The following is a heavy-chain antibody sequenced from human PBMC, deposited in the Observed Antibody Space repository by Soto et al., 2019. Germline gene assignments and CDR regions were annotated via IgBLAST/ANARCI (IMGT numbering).Heavy chain of an antibody. CDR3: ARSDGYNFNWLDS. CDR2: MNPNRGNT. CDR1: GYTFATYD. V-gene: IGHV1-8*01. J-gene: IGHJ5*01. Sequence: QVQLVQSGAEVKTPGASVKVSCKASGYTFATYDINWVRQAPGQGLEWMGWMNPNRGNTGYAQQFQGRLTMTSDTALSVAHMELSSLRNEDTAVYYCARSDGYNFNWLDSWGQGTRVTVSA. D-gene: IGHD2-21*01.